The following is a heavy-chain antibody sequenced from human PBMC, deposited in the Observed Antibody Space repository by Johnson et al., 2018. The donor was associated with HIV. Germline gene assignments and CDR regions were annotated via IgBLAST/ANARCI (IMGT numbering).Heavy chain of an antibody. CDR3: AKDTEPDLADAFDI. CDR2: ISWNSGSI. J-gene: IGHJ3*02. D-gene: IGHD1-14*01. CDR1: GFIFDDYA. Sequence: VQLVESGGGLVQPGRSLRLSCAASGFIFDDYAMHWVRQAPVKGLEWVSGISWNSGSIGYADSVKGRFTISRDNAKNSLYLQMNSLRAEDTALYYCAKDTEPDLADAFDIWGQGTMVTVSS. V-gene: IGHV3-9*01.